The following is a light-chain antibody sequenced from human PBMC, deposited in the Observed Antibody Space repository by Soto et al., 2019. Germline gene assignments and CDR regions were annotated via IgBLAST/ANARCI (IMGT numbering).Light chain of an antibody. V-gene: IGKV3-20*01. CDR2: GGS. J-gene: IGKJ4*01. CDR3: QQYGGTFST. CDR1: QIVSRTK. Sequence: DILLTQSPGTLSLSPGESATLSCRASQIVSRTKVAWYQQTPGQAPRLLIYGGSSRASGIPDRFSGSGSGTDFTLTITRLEPEDFAVYYCQQYGGTFSTFGGGTKV.